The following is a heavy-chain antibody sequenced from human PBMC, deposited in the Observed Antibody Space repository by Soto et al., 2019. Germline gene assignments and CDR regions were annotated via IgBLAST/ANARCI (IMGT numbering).Heavy chain of an antibody. D-gene: IGHD5-18*01. V-gene: IGHV1-8*02. CDR2: MNPINGAT. Sequence: APVKASCKSAGYDFTAYHINWVRQASGQGLECMGWMNPINGATGTARRFQGRVSMTRHTATVTAYLELTILRSDDTAVYYCGRVHSPRAPAGRTRRSSALDVWG. CDR1: GYDFTAYH. J-gene: IGHJ6*01. CDR3: GRVHSPRAPAGRTRRSSALDV.